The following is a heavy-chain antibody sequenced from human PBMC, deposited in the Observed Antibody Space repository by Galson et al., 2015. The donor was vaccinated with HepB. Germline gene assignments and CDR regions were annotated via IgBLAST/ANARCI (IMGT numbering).Heavy chain of an antibody. CDR2: INAGNGNT. J-gene: IGHJ3*02. CDR3: ARDPGIAAARKDAFDI. CDR1: GYTFTSYA. Sequence: SVKVSCKASGYTFTSYAMHWVRQAPGQRLEWMGWINAGNGNTKYSQKFQGRVTITRDTSASTAYMELSSLRSEDTAVYYCARDPGIAAARKDAFDIWGQGTMVTVSS. D-gene: IGHD6-13*01. V-gene: IGHV1-3*01.